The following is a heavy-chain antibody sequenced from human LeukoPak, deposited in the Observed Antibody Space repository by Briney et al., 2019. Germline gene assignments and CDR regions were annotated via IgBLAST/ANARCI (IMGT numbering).Heavy chain of an antibody. CDR2: INPNSGGT. CDR3: AREKLVAAAGTWLVKDY. J-gene: IGHJ4*02. CDR1: GYTFTGYY. D-gene: IGHD6-13*01. V-gene: IGHV1-2*06. Sequence: ASMKVSCKASGYTFTGYYMHWVRQAPGQGLEWMGRINPNSGGTNYAQKFQGRVTMTRDTSISTAYMELSRLRSDDTAVYYCAREKLVAAAGTWLVKDYWGQGTLVTVSS.